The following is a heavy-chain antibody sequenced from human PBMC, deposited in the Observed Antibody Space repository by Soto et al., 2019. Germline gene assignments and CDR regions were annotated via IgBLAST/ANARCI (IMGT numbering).Heavy chain of an antibody. CDR2: INPSGGST. D-gene: IGHD2-21*02. CDR3: ARDIVVVTATPECGFDI. V-gene: IGHV1-46*01. J-gene: IGHJ3*02. Sequence: ASVKVSCKASGYTFTSYYMHWVRQAPGQGLEWMGIINPSGGSTSYAQKFQGRVTMTRDTSTSTVYMELSSLRSEDTAAYYCARDIVVVTATPECGFDIWGQGTMVTVSS. CDR1: GYTFTSYY.